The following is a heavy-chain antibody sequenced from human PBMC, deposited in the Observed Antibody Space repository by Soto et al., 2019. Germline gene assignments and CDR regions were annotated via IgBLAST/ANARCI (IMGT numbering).Heavy chain of an antibody. Sequence: QLHLVQSGAVVKKPGASVTVSCSASGYPVTAYYMHWVRQAPGRGLEWMGGINPATGAAKYTQTFRGRVTMNRDTSTRTVFMELSGLTSEDTAVFYCARGGGVGVAGSAAFDMWGQGTLVTVSS. CDR3: ARGGGVGVAGSAAFDM. CDR2: INPATGAA. J-gene: IGHJ3*02. CDR1: GYPVTAYY. D-gene: IGHD3-3*01. V-gene: IGHV1-2*02.